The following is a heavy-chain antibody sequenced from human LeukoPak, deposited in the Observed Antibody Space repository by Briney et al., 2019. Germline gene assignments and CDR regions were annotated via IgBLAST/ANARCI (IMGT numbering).Heavy chain of an antibody. CDR3: ARGQDGYSYGRYYYYYYRDV. Sequence: SETLSLTCTVSADSISSYSWNWFRQPPGKGLGWIGYIDYTGSANYNPSLKSRVTMSLDTSKNQFSLTLSSVTAADTAVYYCARGQDGYSYGRYYYYYYRDVWGKGTAVTISS. D-gene: IGHD5-18*01. CDR2: IDYTGSA. V-gene: IGHV4-59*01. CDR1: ADSISSYS. J-gene: IGHJ6*03.